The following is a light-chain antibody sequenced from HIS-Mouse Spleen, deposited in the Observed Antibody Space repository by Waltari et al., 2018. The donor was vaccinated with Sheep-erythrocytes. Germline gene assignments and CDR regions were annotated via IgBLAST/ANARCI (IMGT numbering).Light chain of an antibody. CDR3: CSYAGSYNHV. CDR2: DVS. J-gene: IGLJ1*01. V-gene: IGLV2-11*01. Sequence: SALTQPRSVSGSPGQSVTISCTGTSSDVGGYNYVSWYQQHPGKAPKLMIYDVSKRPSGGPDRFSGSKSGNTASLTISGLQAEDEADYYCCSYAGSYNHVFATGTKVTVL. CDR1: SSDVGGYNY.